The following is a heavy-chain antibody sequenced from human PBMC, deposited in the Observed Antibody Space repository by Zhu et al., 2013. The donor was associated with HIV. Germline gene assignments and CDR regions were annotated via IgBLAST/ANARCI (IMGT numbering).Heavy chain of an antibody. D-gene: IGHD2-21*02. CDR2: INPNSGGT. CDR3: AVPYCGGDCSSPWEYYFDS. J-gene: IGHJ4*02. Sequence: QVQLVQSGAEVKKPGASVKVSCKASGYTFTGYYMHWVRQAPGQGPEWMGWINPNSGGTNYAQKFQGRVTMTRDTSINTAYMELSRLRSDDTAVYYCAVPYCGGDCSSPWEYYFDSWGQGTLVTVSS. V-gene: IGHV1-2*02. CDR1: GYTFTGYY.